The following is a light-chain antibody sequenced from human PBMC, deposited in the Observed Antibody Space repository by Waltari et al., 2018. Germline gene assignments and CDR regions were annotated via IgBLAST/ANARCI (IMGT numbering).Light chain of an antibody. CDR3: QQYNNWPLT. J-gene: IGKJ4*01. CDR2: GAS. V-gene: IGKV3-15*01. Sequence: EILLTQSPATLSVSPGEGATLSCRASRSVSFELAWYQQKPGQAPRLLIYGASTRATGVPARFSGGGSGTEFTLTITRLQSEDFSVYYCQQYNNWPLTFGGGTKVEIK. CDR1: RSVSFE.